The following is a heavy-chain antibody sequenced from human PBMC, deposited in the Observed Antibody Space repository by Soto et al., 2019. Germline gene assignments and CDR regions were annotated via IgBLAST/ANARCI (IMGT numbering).Heavy chain of an antibody. D-gene: IGHD6-13*01. CDR1: GFTFSSYR. CDR2: ISYDGSNK. CDR3: AKDLPKQPVRYYYGMDV. Sequence: XESLRLSCAASGFTFSSYRMHWVRQAPGKGLEWVAVISYDGSNKYYADSVKGRFTISRDNSKNTLYLQMNSLRAEDTAVYYCAKDLPKQPVRYYYGMDVWGQGTTVTVSS. J-gene: IGHJ6*02. V-gene: IGHV3-30*18.